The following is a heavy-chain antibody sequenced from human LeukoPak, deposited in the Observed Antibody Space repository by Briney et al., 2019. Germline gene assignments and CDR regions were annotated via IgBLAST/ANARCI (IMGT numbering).Heavy chain of an antibody. Sequence: GGSLRLSCAASGFTFSSYSMNWVRQTPGKGLEWVSGISWNGGSTGYADSAKGRFTISRDNGKNSLYLQMNSLRAEDTAVYYCARDRMIDYMDVWGKGTTVTVSS. D-gene: IGHD3-22*01. CDR1: GFTFSSYS. CDR2: ISWNGGST. V-gene: IGHV3-20*04. CDR3: ARDRMIDYMDV. J-gene: IGHJ6*03.